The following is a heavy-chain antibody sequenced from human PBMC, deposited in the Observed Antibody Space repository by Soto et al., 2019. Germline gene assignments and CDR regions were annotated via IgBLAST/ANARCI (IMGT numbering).Heavy chain of an antibody. J-gene: IGHJ6*02. Sequence: EVQLVESGGGLVQPGGSLRLSCAASGFTFSSYWMSWVRQAPGKGLEWVANIKQDGSEKYYVDSVKGRFTISRDNAKNSLYLQMTSLRAEDTAVYYCAKDKDWSGVYGMDVWGQGTTVTVSS. CDR3: AKDKDWSGVYGMDV. CDR1: GFTFSSYW. CDR2: IKQDGSEK. D-gene: IGHD3-3*01. V-gene: IGHV3-7*03.